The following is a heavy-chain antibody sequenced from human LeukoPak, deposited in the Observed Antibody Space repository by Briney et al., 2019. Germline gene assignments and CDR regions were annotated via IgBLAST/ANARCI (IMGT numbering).Heavy chain of an antibody. V-gene: IGHV5-10-1*01. CDR2: IDPTDSYI. J-gene: IGHJ4*02. CDR1: GYSFTTYW. Sequence: GESLKISCKVSGYSFTTYWITWVRQMPGKGLEWMGRIDPTDSYIKYSPFFQGHITITVDKSSNTAYLQWRSLKASDTAMYYCARLQDYWGQGTLVTVSS. CDR3: ARLQDY.